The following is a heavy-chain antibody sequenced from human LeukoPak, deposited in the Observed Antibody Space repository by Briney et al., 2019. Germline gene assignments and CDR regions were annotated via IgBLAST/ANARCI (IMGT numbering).Heavy chain of an antibody. Sequence: PSETLSLTCTVSGGSISTSSYYWGWVRQPPGKGLEWIGNIFYSGSTYYNPSLKSRVTISVDTSKNQFSLKLSSVTAADTAVYYCARYYYDSSGYYYYYFDDWGQGTLVTVSS. CDR2: IFYSGST. J-gene: IGHJ4*02. V-gene: IGHV4-39*07. CDR3: ARYYYDSSGYYYYYFDD. D-gene: IGHD3-22*01. CDR1: GGSISTSSYY.